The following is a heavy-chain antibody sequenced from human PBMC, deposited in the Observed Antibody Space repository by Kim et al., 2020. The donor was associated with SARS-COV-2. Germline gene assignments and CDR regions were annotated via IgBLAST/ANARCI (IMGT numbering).Heavy chain of an antibody. CDR3: ARGGDIVVVDGMDV. D-gene: IGHD2-15*01. Sequence: GGSLRLSCAASGFTFSSYAMHWVRQAPGKGLEWVAVISYDGSNKYYADSVKGRFTISRDNSKNTLYLQMNSLRAEDTAVYYCARGGDIVVVDGMDVWGQG. CDR2: ISYDGSNK. J-gene: IGHJ6*02. V-gene: IGHV3-30*04. CDR1: GFTFSSYA.